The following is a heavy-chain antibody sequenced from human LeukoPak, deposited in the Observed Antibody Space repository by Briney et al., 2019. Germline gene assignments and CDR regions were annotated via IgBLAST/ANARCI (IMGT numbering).Heavy chain of an antibody. J-gene: IGHJ3*02. CDR1: GYTFTSYG. Sequence: ASVKVSCKASGYTFTSYGISWVRQAPGQGLEWMGWISAYNGNTNYAQKLQGRVTMTTDTSTSTAYMELRSLRSEDMAVYYCARGDYGDHDDAFDIWGQGTMVTVSS. V-gene: IGHV1-18*03. D-gene: IGHD4/OR15-4a*01. CDR2: ISAYNGNT. CDR3: ARGDYGDHDDAFDI.